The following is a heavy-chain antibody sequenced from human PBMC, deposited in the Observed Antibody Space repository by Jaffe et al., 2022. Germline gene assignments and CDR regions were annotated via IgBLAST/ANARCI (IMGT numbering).Heavy chain of an antibody. Sequence: QVHLQESGPGLVKPSETLSLTCGVSGYSISSNYYWGWIRQPPGKGLEWIGSIHHSGSITYNLSLNSRVTMSVDTSKNQFSLKLTSLTAADTGLYYCARQYYSSGRCHHFDCWGQGTLVTVSS. CDR3: ARQYYSSGRCHHFDC. J-gene: IGHJ4*02. CDR1: GYSISSNYY. D-gene: IGHD3-22*01. CDR2: IHHSGSI. V-gene: IGHV4-38-2*01.